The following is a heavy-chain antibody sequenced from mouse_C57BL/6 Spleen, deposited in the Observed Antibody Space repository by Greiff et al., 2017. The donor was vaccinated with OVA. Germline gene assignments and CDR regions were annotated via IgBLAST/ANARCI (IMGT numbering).Heavy chain of an antibody. Sequence: EVQLVESGGGLVKPGGSLKLSCAASGFTFSDYGMHWVRPAPEKGLEWVAYISSGSSTIYYADTVKGRFTISRDNAKNTLFLQMTSLRSEDTAMYYCARFFITTVVATRAMDYWGQGTSVTVSS. CDR1: GFTFSDYG. CDR3: ARFFITTVVATRAMDY. V-gene: IGHV5-17*01. D-gene: IGHD1-1*01. J-gene: IGHJ4*01. CDR2: ISSGSSTI.